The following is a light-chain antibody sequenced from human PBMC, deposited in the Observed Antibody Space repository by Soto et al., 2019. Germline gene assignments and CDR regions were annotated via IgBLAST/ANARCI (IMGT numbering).Light chain of an antibody. CDR3: QQSYSSPVT. V-gene: IGKV1-39*01. Sequence: DIQITQSPSSLSASVGDRATITCRASQTISTYLNWYQQKPGKAPKVLIYAASILQGGVPSRFSGSGSGTDFTLTISSLQPEDFATYYCQQSYSSPVTFGQGTRLEIK. CDR1: QTISTY. CDR2: AAS. J-gene: IGKJ5*01.